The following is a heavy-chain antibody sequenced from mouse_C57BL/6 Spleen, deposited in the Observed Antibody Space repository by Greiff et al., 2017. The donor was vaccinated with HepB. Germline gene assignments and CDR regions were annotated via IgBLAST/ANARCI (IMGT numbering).Heavy chain of an antibody. CDR1: GYAFSSSW. CDR3: ARTDSSGYVSWFAY. D-gene: IGHD3-2*02. CDR2: IYPGDGDT. V-gene: IGHV1-82*01. Sequence: QVQLQQSGPELVKPGASVKISCKASGYAFSSSWMNWVKQRPGKGLEWIGRIYPGDGDTNYNGKFKGKATLTADKSSSTAYMQLSSLTSEDSAVYFCARTDSSGYVSWFAYWGQGTLVTVSA. J-gene: IGHJ3*01.